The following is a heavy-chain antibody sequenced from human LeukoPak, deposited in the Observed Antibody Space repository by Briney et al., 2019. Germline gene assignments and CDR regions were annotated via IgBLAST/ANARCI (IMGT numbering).Heavy chain of an antibody. CDR1: GDSISDSSISKFY. CDR2: IYHSGST. CDR3: ARDSIVVVPDAVYP. V-gene: IGHV4-30-2*01. Sequence: SETLSLTCTVSGDSISDSSISKFYWSWIRQPPGKGLEWIGYIYHSGSTYYNPSLKSRVTISVDRSKNQFSLKLSSVTAADTAVYYCARDSIVVVPDAVYPWGQGTLVTVSS. J-gene: IGHJ5*02. D-gene: IGHD2-2*01.